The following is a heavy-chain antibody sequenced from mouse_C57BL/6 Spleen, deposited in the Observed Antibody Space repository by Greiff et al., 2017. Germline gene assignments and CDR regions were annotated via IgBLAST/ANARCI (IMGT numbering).Heavy chain of an antibody. Sequence: VQLQQSGAELVRPGASVKLSCKASGYTFTDYYINWVKQRPGQGLEWIARIYPGSGNTYYNEKFKGKATLTAEKSSSTAYMQLSSLTSEDSAVYFCARGGIYYYGSSSDYFDYWGQGTTLTVSS. CDR3: ARGGIYYYGSSSDYFDY. CDR2: IYPGSGNT. CDR1: GYTFTDYY. V-gene: IGHV1-76*01. J-gene: IGHJ2*01. D-gene: IGHD1-1*01.